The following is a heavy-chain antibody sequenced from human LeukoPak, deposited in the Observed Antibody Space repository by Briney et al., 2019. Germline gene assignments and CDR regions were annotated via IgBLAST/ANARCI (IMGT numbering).Heavy chain of an antibody. V-gene: IGHV3-21*01. CDR1: GFTFSSYR. D-gene: IGHD4-17*01. J-gene: IGHJ4*02. Sequence: GGSLRLSCAASGFTFSSYRMNWVRQAPGTGLEWVSSISSSSSYIYYADSAKGRFTISRDNAKNSLYLQMNRLRAEDTAVYYCARAYGDCVSHFDYRGQGTLVTVSS. CDR3: ARAYGDCVSHFDY. CDR2: ISSSSSYI.